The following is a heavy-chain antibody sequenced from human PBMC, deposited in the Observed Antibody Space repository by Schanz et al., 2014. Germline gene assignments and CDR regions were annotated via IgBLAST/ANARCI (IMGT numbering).Heavy chain of an antibody. V-gene: IGHV3-74*02. D-gene: IGHD1-7*01. CDR2: INSDGTTT. Sequence: EVQVVESGGGLVQPGGSQRLSCAASGFTFSGYGMHWVRQAPGKGLVWVSHINSDGTTTTYADSVKGRFTISRDNAENTLYLQMNSLRVEDTAVYYCAMGGYQLHHWGQGTLVTVSS. J-gene: IGHJ4*02. CDR1: GFTFSGYG. CDR3: AMGGYQLHH.